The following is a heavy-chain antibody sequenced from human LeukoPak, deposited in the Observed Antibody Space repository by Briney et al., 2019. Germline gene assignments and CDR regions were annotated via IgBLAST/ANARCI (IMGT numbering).Heavy chain of an antibody. V-gene: IGHV1-2*02. Sequence: ASVKVSRKASGYTFTGYYMHWVRQAPGQGLEWMGWINPNSGGTNYAQKFQGRVTMTRDTSISTAYMELSRLRSDDTAVYYCAREVEMGNDAFDIWGQGTMVTVSS. D-gene: IGHD1-26*01. CDR1: GYTFTGYY. CDR2: INPNSGGT. CDR3: AREVEMGNDAFDI. J-gene: IGHJ3*02.